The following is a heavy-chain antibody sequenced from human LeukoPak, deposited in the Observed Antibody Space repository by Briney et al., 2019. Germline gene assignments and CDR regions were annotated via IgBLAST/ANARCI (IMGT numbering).Heavy chain of an antibody. CDR3: AKDHEDTGSYNWFDS. CDR2: ISYDGSNK. Sequence: SGGSLRLSCAASGFTFSSYGMHWVRQAPGKGLEWVAVISYDGSNKYYADSVKGRFTISRDNSKNTLYLQMNSLRAEDTAVYYCAKDHEDTGSYNWFDSWGQGTLVTVSS. D-gene: IGHD5-18*01. V-gene: IGHV3-30*18. CDR1: GFTFSSYG. J-gene: IGHJ5*01.